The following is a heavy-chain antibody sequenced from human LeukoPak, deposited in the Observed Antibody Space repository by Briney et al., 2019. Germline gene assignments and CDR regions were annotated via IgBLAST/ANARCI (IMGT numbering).Heavy chain of an antibody. V-gene: IGHV1-46*03. Sequence: LAASVKVSCKASGGTFSSYAISWVRQAPGQGLEWMGIINPSGGSTSYAQKFQGRVTMTRDTSTSTVYMELSSLRSEDTAVYYCARDSLGTGDIVVVPDPWYFDLWGRGTLVTVSS. D-gene: IGHD2-2*01. CDR2: INPSGGST. CDR1: GGTFSSYA. CDR3: ARDSLGTGDIVVVPDPWYFDL. J-gene: IGHJ2*01.